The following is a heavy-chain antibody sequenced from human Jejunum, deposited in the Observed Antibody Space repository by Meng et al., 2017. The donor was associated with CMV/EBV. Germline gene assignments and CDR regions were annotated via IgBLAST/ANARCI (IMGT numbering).Heavy chain of an antibody. D-gene: IGHD3-22*01. CDR1: SVSSYS. V-gene: IGHV4-59*02. J-gene: IGHJ3*02. Sequence: SVSSYSWSWIRQSPGKGLEWIGYLFYNGNTNYSPSLRGRATISVGSSNNQFSLTLTSVTAADTAVYYCARAPRVVVLLTQGGAFDIWSQGTLVTVSS. CDR2: LFYNGNT. CDR3: ARAPRVVVLLTQGGAFDI.